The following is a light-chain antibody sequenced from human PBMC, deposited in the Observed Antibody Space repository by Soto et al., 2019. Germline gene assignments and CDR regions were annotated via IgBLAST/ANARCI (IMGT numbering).Light chain of an antibody. CDR2: EDT. CDR1: SRDVGNYKL. CDR3: CSYAGGTSVV. V-gene: IGLV2-23*01. Sequence: QSALTQPASVSGSPGQSITISCTGTSRDVGNYKLVSWYQQQPGKAPKIIICEDTERPSGISNRFSGSKSGNTATLTISGLQAEDDGDYYCCSYAGGTSVVFGGGTKLTV. J-gene: IGLJ2*01.